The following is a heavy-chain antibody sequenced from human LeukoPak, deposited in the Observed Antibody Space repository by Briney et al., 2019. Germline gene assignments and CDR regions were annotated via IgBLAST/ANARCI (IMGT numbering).Heavy chain of an antibody. D-gene: IGHD5-12*01. Sequence: ETLSLTCAVYGGSFSGYYWSWIRQPPGKGLEWVSSISSSSSYIYYADSVKGRFTISRDNAKNSLYLQMNSLRAEDTAVYYCARGYSGPGGWFYAFDIWGQGTMVTVSS. CDR1: GGSFSGYY. J-gene: IGHJ3*02. CDR3: ARGYSGPGGWFYAFDI. CDR2: ISSSSSYI. V-gene: IGHV3-21*01.